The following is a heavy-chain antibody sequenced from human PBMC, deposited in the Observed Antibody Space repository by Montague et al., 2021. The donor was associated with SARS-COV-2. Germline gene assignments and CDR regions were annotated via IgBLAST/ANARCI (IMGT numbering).Heavy chain of an antibody. CDR1: GGSITGGFS. CDR2: IYHSEFT. Sequence: TLSLTCDVSGGSITGGFSWSWVRQSLGQGLEWIGFIYHSEFTNYNPSLKSRVTILLDRSRNQFSLKLNSVTAADTAVYYCARGEVPYSGRFDLWGPGILVTVSS. V-gene: IGHV4-30-2*06. CDR3: ARGEVPYSGRFDL. D-gene: IGHD5-12*01. J-gene: IGHJ5*02.